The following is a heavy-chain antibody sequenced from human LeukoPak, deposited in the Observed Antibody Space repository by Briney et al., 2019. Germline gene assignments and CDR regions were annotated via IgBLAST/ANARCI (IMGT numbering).Heavy chain of an antibody. D-gene: IGHD1-14*01. V-gene: IGHV4-61*02. CDR1: GGSISIGSFS. CDR3: ARGQPDFAC. Sequence: SETLSLTCTVPGGSISIGSFSWTWIRQPAGKGLEWIGRIYTTGSTNYNPSLKSRVTISVDTSKNQFSLKLISMTAADTAVYYCARGQPDFACWGQGTLVTVSS. CDR2: IYTTGST. J-gene: IGHJ4*02.